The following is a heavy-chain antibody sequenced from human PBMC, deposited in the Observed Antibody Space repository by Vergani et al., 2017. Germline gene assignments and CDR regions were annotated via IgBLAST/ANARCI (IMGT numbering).Heavy chain of an antibody. V-gene: IGHV4-59*01. CDR1: GGSISCYY. Sequence: QVQLQESGPGLVKPSETLSLTCTVSGGSISCYYWSWIRQPPGKGLEWIGYIYYSGSTNYNPSLKSRVTISVDTSKNQFSLKLSSVTAVDTAVYYCARGGGSYPYYYYGMDVWGQGTTVTVSS. CDR2: IYYSGST. D-gene: IGHD1-26*01. J-gene: IGHJ6*02. CDR3: ARGGGSYPYYYYGMDV.